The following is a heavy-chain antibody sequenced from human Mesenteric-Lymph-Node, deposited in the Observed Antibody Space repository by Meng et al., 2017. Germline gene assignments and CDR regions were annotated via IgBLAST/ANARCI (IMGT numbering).Heavy chain of an antibody. D-gene: IGHD3-22*01. Sequence: SETLSLTCTVSGGSISSGGYYWSWIRQHPGKGLEWIGYIYYSGSTYYSPSLKSLVTISVDTSKNQFSLKLSSVTAADTAVYYCARGGYYYDSSGYYSDAFDIWGQGTMVTVSS. CDR1: GGSISSGGYY. V-gene: IGHV4-31*01. CDR2: IYYSGST. CDR3: ARGGYYYDSSGYYSDAFDI. J-gene: IGHJ3*02.